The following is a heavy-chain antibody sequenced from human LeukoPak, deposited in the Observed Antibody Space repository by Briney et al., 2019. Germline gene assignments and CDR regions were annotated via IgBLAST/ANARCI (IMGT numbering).Heavy chain of an antibody. V-gene: IGHV4-4*07. D-gene: IGHD3-10*01. CDR2: VYTSGST. J-gene: IGHJ6*02. CDR3: ARGDFSGSGTYYNRDYYGMDV. Sequence: SETLSLTCTFSGGSISSYYWSWIRQPAGKGLEWIGRVYTSGSTNYNPSLKSRVTMSVDTSKNQFSLKLSSVTAADTAVYYCARGDFSGSGTYYNRDYYGMDVWGQGTTVTVSS. CDR1: GGSISSYY.